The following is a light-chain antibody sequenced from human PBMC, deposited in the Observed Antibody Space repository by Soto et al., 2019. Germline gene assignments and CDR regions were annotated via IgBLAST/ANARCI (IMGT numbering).Light chain of an antibody. CDR1: QSVSSY. Sequence: EIVLTQSPATLSLSPGERATLSCRASQSVSSYLAWYQQKPGQAPRLLIYDSYNRATGIPARFSGSVSGTDFTLTSSSLEPEDFAVSYCQQRSNWPPSWTFGQGTKVEIK. CDR2: DSY. CDR3: QQRSNWPPSWT. V-gene: IGKV3-11*01. J-gene: IGKJ1*01.